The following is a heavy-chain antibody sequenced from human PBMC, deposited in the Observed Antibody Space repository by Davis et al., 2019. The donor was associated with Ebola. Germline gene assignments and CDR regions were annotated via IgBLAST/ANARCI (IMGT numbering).Heavy chain of an antibody. CDR2: ISGSGGST. CDR1: GFTFSSYA. D-gene: IGHD2-2*01. V-gene: IGHV3-23*01. J-gene: IGHJ6*04. Sequence: GESLKISCAASGFTFSSYAMSWVRQAPGKGLEWVSAISGSGGSTYYADSVKGWFTISRDNSKNTLYLQMNSLRAEDTAVYYCARDTSCTTTSCYVHYSGMDVWGKGTTVTVSS. CDR3: ARDTSCTTTSCYVHYSGMDV.